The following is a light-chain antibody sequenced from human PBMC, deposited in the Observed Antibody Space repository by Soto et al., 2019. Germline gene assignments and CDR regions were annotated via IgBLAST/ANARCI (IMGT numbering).Light chain of an antibody. V-gene: IGLV2-14*03. CDR2: DVT. J-gene: IGLJ1*01. CDR3: GSYTRRRTRV. Sequence: QSVLTQPASVSGSPGQSITIPCTGTSSYVGAYNFVSWYQQHLGKAPKLMIYDVTNRPSGVSNRFSGSKSGNTASLTIFGLQAEDEADYYCGSYTRRRTRVFVTGTKVTVL. CDR1: SSYVGAYNF.